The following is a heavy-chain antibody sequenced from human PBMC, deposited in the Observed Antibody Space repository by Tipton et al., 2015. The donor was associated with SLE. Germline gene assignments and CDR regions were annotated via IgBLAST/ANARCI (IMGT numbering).Heavy chain of an antibody. J-gene: IGHJ4*02. CDR2: INHSGST. D-gene: IGHD3-10*01. V-gene: IGHV4-34*01. CDR1: GGSFSGYY. CDR3: ARGDGITIVQGQDYFDY. Sequence: TLSLTCAVYGGSFSGYYWSWIRQPPGKGLEWIGEINHSGSTNYNPSLKSRVTISVDTAKNQFSLKLSSVTAADTAVYYCARGDGITIVQGQDYFDYGGQGILVTVSS.